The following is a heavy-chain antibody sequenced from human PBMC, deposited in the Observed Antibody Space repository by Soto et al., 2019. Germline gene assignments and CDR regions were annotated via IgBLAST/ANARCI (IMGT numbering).Heavy chain of an antibody. CDR2: IIPIFGTA. CDR1: GGTFSSYA. Sequence: QVQLVQSGAEVKKPGSSVKVSCKASGGTFSSYAISWVRQAPGQGLEWMGGIIPIFGTANYAQKFQGRVTITADESTSTAYMELSSLRSEDTAVYYCARALFSFSGRDSSGYYAFDIWGQGTMVTVSS. CDR3: ARALFSFSGRDSSGYYAFDI. V-gene: IGHV1-69*01. J-gene: IGHJ3*02. D-gene: IGHD3-22*01.